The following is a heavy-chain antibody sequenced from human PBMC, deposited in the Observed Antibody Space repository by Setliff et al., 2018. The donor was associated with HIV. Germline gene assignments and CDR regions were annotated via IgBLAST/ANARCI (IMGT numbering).Heavy chain of an antibody. Sequence: SETLSLTCTVSGGSIASSTHYWAWIRQPPGKGLEWIGSVYYNGATDHNPSLKSRVTISVDTPNQQFSLKLSSVTAADTAVYYCARHDDKLFDYWGQGALVTVSS. J-gene: IGHJ4*02. D-gene: IGHD3-22*01. V-gene: IGHV4-39*01. CDR3: ARHDDKLFDY. CDR1: GGSIASSTHY. CDR2: VYYNGAT.